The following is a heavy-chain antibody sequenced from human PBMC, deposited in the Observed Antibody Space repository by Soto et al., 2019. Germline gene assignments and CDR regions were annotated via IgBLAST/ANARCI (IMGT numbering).Heavy chain of an antibody. D-gene: IGHD6-19*01. Sequence: SETLSLTCTVSGGSISSYYWSWIRQPPGKGLEWIGYIYYSGSTNYNPSLKSRVTISVDTSKNQFSLKLSSVTAADTAVYYCARHARRLNSSGWYYFDYWGQGTLVTLYS. CDR1: GGSISSYY. V-gene: IGHV4-59*08. CDR2: IYYSGST. J-gene: IGHJ4*02. CDR3: ARHARRLNSSGWYYFDY.